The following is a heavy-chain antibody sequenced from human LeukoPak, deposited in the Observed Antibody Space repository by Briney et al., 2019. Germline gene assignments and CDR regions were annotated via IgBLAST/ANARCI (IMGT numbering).Heavy chain of an antibody. CDR3: ASRSHSSAWY. J-gene: IGHJ2*01. CDR1: GSIFTSYF. Sequence: ASVKVSCKTFGSIFTSYFIHWVRQAPGQGLEWMGMINPRDGTTTYAQNFQGRVTLTRDTSTATLYMELTSLRSEDTAAYYCASRSHSSAWY. CDR2: INPRDGTT. D-gene: IGHD6-19*01. V-gene: IGHV1-46*01.